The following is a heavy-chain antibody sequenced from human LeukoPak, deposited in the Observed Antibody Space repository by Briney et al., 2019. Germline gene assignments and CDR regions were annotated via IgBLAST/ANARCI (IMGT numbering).Heavy chain of an antibody. D-gene: IGHD2-15*01. CDR2: TNADGSST. J-gene: IGHJ5*02. V-gene: IGHV3-74*01. Sequence: PGCSLRLSCAASGFTLSSSWMYWVRQAPAKGLMWVSRTNADGSSTDYADSVNGRSTISRDNPKNTLYLQMNSLRAEDTAVYYCATSRYCSGASCSYHWGQGTLVTVSS. CDR1: GFTLSSSW. CDR3: ATSRYCSGASCSYH.